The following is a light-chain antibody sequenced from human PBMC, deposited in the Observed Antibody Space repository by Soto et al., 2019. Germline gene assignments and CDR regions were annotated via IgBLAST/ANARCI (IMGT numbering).Light chain of an antibody. CDR1: SSDIGGNNY. J-gene: IGLJ2*01. Sequence: QSALTQPPSASGSPGQSVTISCTGTSSDIGGNNYVSWYQQHPGKAPKLMIYEVTKRPSGVPDRFSGSMSGDTASLTVSGLQALGEADYYRSSNGGSYPDVVFGGGTNLTVL. CDR3: SSNGGSYPDVV. V-gene: IGLV2-8*01. CDR2: EVT.